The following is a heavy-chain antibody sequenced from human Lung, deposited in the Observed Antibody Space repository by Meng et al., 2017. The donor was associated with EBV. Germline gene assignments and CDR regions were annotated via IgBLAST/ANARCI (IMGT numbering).Heavy chain of an antibody. CDR3: AREMPMTCYFDQ. D-gene: IGHD3-22*01. CDR2: FNPNGDVT. J-gene: IGHJ4*03. CDR1: GFTFTTYF. V-gene: IGHV1-46*01. Sequence: QLVQSLADVKKPGVSLKLSVETSGFTFTTYFMHWLRQAPGQGLQWMGLFNPNGDVTTYSPRFQGRITLTGDTSTSTLYMELSSLTSDDTAVYYCAREMPMTCYFDQWGQGTLVTVSS.